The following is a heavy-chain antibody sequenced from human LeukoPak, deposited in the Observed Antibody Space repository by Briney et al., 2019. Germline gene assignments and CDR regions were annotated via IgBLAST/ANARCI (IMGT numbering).Heavy chain of an antibody. CDR3: ARQGPNCSGGSCYSRLFSTFDY. CDR2: IYTGGST. D-gene: IGHD2-15*01. J-gene: IGHJ4*02. Sequence: PSETLSLTCTVSGGSISSYYWSWIRQPAGKGLEWIGRIYTGGSTNYNPSLKSRVTMSVDTSKNQFSLKLSSVTAADTAVYYCARQGPNCSGGSCYSRLFSTFDYWGQGTLVTVSS. V-gene: IGHV4-4*07. CDR1: GGSISSYY.